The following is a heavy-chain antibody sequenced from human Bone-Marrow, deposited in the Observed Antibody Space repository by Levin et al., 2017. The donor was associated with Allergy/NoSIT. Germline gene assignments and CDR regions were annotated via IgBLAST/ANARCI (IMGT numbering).Heavy chain of an antibody. Sequence: GGSLRLSCAASGFTFSSYSMNWVRQAPGQGLEWVAYITKSSSTIYYADSVKGRFTISRDNAKNSLFLQMNSLRDEDTAVYYCASWTQGGYDILTSWRQGTLVSVSS. CDR1: GFTFSSYS. CDR2: ITKSSSTI. V-gene: IGHV3-48*02. J-gene: IGHJ5*02. CDR3: ASWTQGGYDILTS. D-gene: IGHD3-9*01.